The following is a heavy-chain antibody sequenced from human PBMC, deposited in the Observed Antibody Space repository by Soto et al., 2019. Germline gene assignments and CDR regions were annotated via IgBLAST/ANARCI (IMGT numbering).Heavy chain of an antibody. Sequence: QVQLQQSGPGLVKPSQTLSLTCTVSGDSISSDYYHWTWIRQSPGKGLEWIGYLHHSGSILYNPSLKSRVTISVDTSKNQFSLHLTSVTAADTAVYFCAREDDGGDSLDVWGQGTTVTVSS. CDR2: LHHSGSI. V-gene: IGHV4-30-4*08. CDR1: GDSISSDYYH. J-gene: IGHJ6*02. D-gene: IGHD2-21*02. CDR3: AREDDGGDSLDV.